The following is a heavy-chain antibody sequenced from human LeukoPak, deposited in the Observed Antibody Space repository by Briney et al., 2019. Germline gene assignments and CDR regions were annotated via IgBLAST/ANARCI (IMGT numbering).Heavy chain of an antibody. V-gene: IGHV1-2*06. D-gene: IGHD3-22*01. CDR1: GYTFTDYY. CDR3: ARAYYDSSGLGFDY. CDR2: INPNSGGT. Sequence: ASVKLSCTASGYTFTDYYIHWVRQAPGQGLEWMGRINPNSGGTNYAQKFQGRVTMTRDTSISTAYMELSRLRSDDTAVYYCARAYYDSSGLGFDYWGQGTLATVSS. J-gene: IGHJ4*02.